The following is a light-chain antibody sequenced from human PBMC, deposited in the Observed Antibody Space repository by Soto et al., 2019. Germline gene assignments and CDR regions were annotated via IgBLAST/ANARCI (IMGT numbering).Light chain of an antibody. CDR2: AAS. CDR3: QQLDNYPIS. Sequence: EIHLTQSPSFLSASVGDRVTITCRASQGINSYLAWYQQKPGKAPKLVIYAASTLPSGVPTRFSGSGSGTEFNLTISSLQPEDFATYHCQQLDNYPISFGQGTRLEIK. CDR1: QGINSY. V-gene: IGKV1-9*01. J-gene: IGKJ5*01.